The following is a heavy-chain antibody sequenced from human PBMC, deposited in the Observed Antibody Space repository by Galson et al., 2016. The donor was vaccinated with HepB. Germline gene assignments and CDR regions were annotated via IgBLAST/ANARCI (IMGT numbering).Heavy chain of an antibody. Sequence: SETLSLTCTVSGGSISSSSHWWGWIRQPPGKGLEWIGNIFYTGSAYHNPSLKSRVSISVDTSKNQFSLKLTSVTAADTAVYYCAKPDYSYRHTFDVGGQGTMVTVSS. CDR2: IFYTGSA. V-gene: IGHV4-39*01. J-gene: IGHJ3*01. CDR1: GGSISSSSHW. D-gene: IGHD4-11*01. CDR3: AKPDYSYRHTFDV.